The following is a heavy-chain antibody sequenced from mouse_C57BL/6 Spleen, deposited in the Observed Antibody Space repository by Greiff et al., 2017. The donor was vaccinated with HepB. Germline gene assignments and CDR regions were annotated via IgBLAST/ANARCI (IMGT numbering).Heavy chain of an antibody. CDR1: GFTFSSYA. CDR2: ISDGGSYT. CDR3: ASGLFAY. Sequence: DVQLVEPGGGLVKPGGSLKLSCAASGFTFSSYAMAWVRQTPEKRLEWVATISDGGSYTYYPDNVKGRFTISRDKAKNNLYLQLSHLKSEDTAMYYCASGLFAYWGQGTLVTVSA. J-gene: IGHJ3*01. V-gene: IGHV5-4*01.